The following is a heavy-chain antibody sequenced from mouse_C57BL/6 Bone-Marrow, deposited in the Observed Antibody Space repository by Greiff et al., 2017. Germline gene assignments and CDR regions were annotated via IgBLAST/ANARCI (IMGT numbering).Heavy chain of an antibody. D-gene: IGHD1-3*01. CDR3: ARDGDNNHRDMDC. V-gene: IGHV7-1*01. CDR1: GFTFSDFY. Sequence: DVLLVESGGGLVQSGRSLRLSCATSGFTFSDFYMEWVRQAPGKGLEWIAASRNKANDYTTEYSVSVKGRFIVSRATSQSILYLQMNALRAEDTAIYYCARDGDNNHRDMDCWGQGTSVTVSS. CDR2: SRNKANDYTT. J-gene: IGHJ4*01.